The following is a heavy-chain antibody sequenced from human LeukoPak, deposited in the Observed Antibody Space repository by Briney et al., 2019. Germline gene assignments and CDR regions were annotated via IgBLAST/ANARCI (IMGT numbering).Heavy chain of an antibody. Sequence: GESLKISCKGSGYSFTSYWIGWVRQMPGKGLEWMGIIYPGDSDTRYSPSFQGQVTISADKSISTAYLQWSSLKASDTAMYYCARGASWETAMVHFDYGGQGTLVTVSS. CDR1: GYSFTSYW. J-gene: IGHJ4*02. CDR2: IYPGDSDT. CDR3: ARGASWETAMVHFDY. V-gene: IGHV5-51*01. D-gene: IGHD5-18*01.